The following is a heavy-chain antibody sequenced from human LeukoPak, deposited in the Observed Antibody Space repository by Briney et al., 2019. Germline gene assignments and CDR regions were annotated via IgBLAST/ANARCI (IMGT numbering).Heavy chain of an antibody. D-gene: IGHD3-10*01. Sequence: GGSLRLSCAAFGFPFSSYAMSWVRQAPGKGLEWVSAISGSGDSTYYADSVKGRFTISRDNSKNTLYLQMNSLRAEDTAVYYCVKLVGVGELFWGHFLEDFWGQGTLVTVSS. CDR2: ISGSGDST. CDR1: GFPFSSYA. J-gene: IGHJ4*02. V-gene: IGHV3-23*01. CDR3: VKLVGVGELFWGHFLEDF.